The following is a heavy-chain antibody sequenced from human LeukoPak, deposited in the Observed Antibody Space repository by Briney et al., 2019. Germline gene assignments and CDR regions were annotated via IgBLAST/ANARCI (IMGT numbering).Heavy chain of an antibody. J-gene: IGHJ4*02. D-gene: IGHD1-7*01. CDR3: AKGNSDFDY. CDR2: IRYDGSNK. Sequence: GGSLGLSCVASGFTFSSYGMHWVRQAPGKGLEWVAFIRYDGSNKIYTDSVKGRFTISRDNPKNTLYLQMNSLRAEDTAVYYCAKGNSDFDYWGQGTLVTVSS. CDR1: GFTFSSYG. V-gene: IGHV3-30*02.